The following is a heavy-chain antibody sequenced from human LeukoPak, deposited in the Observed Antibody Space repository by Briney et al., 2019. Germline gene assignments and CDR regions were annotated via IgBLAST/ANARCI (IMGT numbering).Heavy chain of an antibody. D-gene: IGHD3-22*01. CDR3: ARGRRYDSSGYYAD. V-gene: IGHV3-21*04. CDR2: ISSSSSHT. J-gene: IGHJ4*02. CDR1: GFTFSSYG. Sequence: GGSLRLSCAASGFTFSSYGMHWVRQAPGKGLEWVSFISSSSSHTNYADSVKGRFIISRDNAKNSLYLQMNSLRGDDTAVYYCARGRRYDSSGYYADWGQGTLVTVSS.